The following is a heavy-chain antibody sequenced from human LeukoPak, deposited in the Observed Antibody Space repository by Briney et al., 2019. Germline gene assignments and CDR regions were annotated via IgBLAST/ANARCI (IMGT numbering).Heavy chain of an antibody. D-gene: IGHD3-10*01. J-gene: IGHJ4*02. CDR1: GFTFSSYA. Sequence: PGGSLRLFCAASGFTFSSYAMSWVRQAPGKGLEWVSAISGSGGSTYYADSVKGRFTISRDNSKNTLYLQMNSLRAEDTAVYYCAKVASYYYGSGSYPPYFDYWGQGTLVTVSS. CDR3: AKVASYYYGSGSYPPYFDY. CDR2: ISGSGGST. V-gene: IGHV3-23*01.